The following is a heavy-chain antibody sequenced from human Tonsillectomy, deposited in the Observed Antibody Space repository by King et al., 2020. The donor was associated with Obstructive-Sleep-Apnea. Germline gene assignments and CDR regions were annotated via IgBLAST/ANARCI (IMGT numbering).Heavy chain of an antibody. CDR3: ARDEAPSTIVEVPAAMPGDV. Sequence: EVLLVESGGGLVQPGGSLRLSCAASGFTFSSYSMNWVRQAPGKGLDWVSYISSSGSTIYYSDSVKGRFTISRDNAKNSLYLQMNSLRAEDTAVYYCARDEAPSTIVEVPAAMPGDVWGQGTTVTVSS. J-gene: IGHJ6*02. V-gene: IGHV3-48*04. CDR1: GFTFSSYS. D-gene: IGHD2-2*01. CDR2: ISSSGSTI.